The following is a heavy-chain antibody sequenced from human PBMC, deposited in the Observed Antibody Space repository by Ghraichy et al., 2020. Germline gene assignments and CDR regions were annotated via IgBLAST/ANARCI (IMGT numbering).Heavy chain of an antibody. CDR1: GFTFNRRA. CDR3: ATEGAGSAWSSFDS. Sequence: GGSLRLSCVGSGFTFNRRALHWVRQAPGKGLECVAVISIDGSRQHYADSVNGRFTISRDKSKNTLSLHMNSLTEDDTAVYFCATEGAGSAWSSFDSWGQGTLVTVSS. J-gene: IGHJ4*02. D-gene: IGHD6-19*01. CDR2: ISIDGSRQ. V-gene: IGHV3-30*04.